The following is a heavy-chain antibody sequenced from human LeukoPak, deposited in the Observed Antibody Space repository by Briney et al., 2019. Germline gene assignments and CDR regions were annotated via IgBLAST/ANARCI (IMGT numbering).Heavy chain of an antibody. CDR2: IYSGGST. CDR1: GFTVSSNY. CDR3: ARAKSLTHGYEFDY. Sequence: PGGSLRLSCAASGFTVSSNYMSWVRQAPGKGLEWVSVIYSGGSTYYADSVKGRFTISRDNAKNSLYLQMNSLRAEDTAVYYCARAKSLTHGYEFDYWGQGTLVTVSS. V-gene: IGHV3-66*01. J-gene: IGHJ4*02. D-gene: IGHD5-18*01.